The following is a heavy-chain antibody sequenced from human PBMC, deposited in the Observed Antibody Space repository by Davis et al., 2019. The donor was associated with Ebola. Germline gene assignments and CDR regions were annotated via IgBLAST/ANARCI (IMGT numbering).Heavy chain of an antibody. CDR2: IRHDGSDR. V-gene: IGHV3-30*02. CDR3: AKDDPTTVDY. CDR1: GFTFGSYG. J-gene: IGHJ4*02. Sequence: GESLKISCAASGFTFGSYGMHWVRQAPGKGLEWAAFIRHDGSDRYYADSVKGRFTISRDNSKNALYLEMNSLTPEDTAVYYCAKDDPTTVDYWGQGTLVTVSS. D-gene: IGHD4-17*01.